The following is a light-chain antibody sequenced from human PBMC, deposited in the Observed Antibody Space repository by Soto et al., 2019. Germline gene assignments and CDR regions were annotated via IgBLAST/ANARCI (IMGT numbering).Light chain of an antibody. J-gene: IGKJ5*01. CDR2: GAS. CDR3: QQYGNSPIT. CDR1: QSVTKNY. Sequence: DIVLTQSPGPISLSPGERATLSCRASQSVTKNYLAWYQQKPGQAPRILIDGASSRATGVPDRSSGTGSGTEFTLTISRLEPEDVAVFYCQQYGNSPITFGQGTRLEIK. V-gene: IGKV3-20*01.